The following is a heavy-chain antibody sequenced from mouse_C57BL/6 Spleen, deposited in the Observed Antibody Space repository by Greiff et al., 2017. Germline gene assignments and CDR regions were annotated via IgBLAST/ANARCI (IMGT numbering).Heavy chain of an antibody. CDR1: GYSITSGYY. J-gene: IGHJ4*01. D-gene: IGHD1-1*01. Sequence: EVKLMESGPGLVKPSQSLSLTCSVTGYSITSGYYWNWIRQFPGNKLEWMGYISYDGSNNYNPSLKNRISITRDTSKNQFFLKLNSVTTEDTATYYCARDRGLRFPLDYWGQGTSVTVSS. V-gene: IGHV3-6*01. CDR3: ARDRGLRFPLDY. CDR2: ISYDGSN.